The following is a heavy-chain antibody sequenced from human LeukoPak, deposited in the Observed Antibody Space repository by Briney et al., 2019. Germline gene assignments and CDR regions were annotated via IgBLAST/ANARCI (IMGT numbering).Heavy chain of an antibody. CDR1: GFTFSSYW. V-gene: IGHV3-74*01. CDR2: INPGGSSI. J-gene: IGHJ4*02. Sequence: PGVSLRLSCAASGFTFSSYWMHWARQVPGKGLVWVSRINPGGSSIAYADSVKGRFTISRDNAKNTLYLQMDSLRAEDTAVYYCARSNQADDYWGQGTLVTVSS. D-gene: IGHD1-14*01. CDR3: ARSNQADDY.